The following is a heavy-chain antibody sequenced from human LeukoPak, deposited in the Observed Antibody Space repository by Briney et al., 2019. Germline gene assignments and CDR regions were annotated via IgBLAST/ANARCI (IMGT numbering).Heavy chain of an antibody. V-gene: IGHV4-59*02. Sequence: PSETLSLTCTVSGDSVSGHYWSWIQQTPGKGLEWIGYVSYSGGTNYNPSLKRRVSISLDTSKNQFSLKLSSPAAADPAVYYCARAPMAITTSAFPDAFDFWGQGTMVTVSS. CDR2: VSYSGGT. CDR3: ARAPMAITTSAFPDAFDF. D-gene: IGHD5-12*01. J-gene: IGHJ3*01. CDR1: GDSVSGHY.